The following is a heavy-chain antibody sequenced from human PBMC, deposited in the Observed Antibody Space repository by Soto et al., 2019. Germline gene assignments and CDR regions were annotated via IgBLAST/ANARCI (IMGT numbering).Heavy chain of an antibody. D-gene: IGHD1-26*01. CDR1: GFAFSSYA. Sequence: PGGSLRLSCSASGFAFSSYAMHWVRQTPGKGLEYVSAISPQGGSTYYADSVKGRFTISRDDSKNTVYLQMSSLRPDDTAVYYCVNMMSGRGAFCFWGPGTLVSVYS. V-gene: IGHV3-64D*06. CDR3: VNMMSGRGAFCF. J-gene: IGHJ1*01. CDR2: ISPQGGST.